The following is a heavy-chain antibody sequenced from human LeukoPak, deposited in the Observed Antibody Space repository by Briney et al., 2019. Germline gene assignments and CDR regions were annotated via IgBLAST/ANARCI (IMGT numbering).Heavy chain of an antibody. CDR1: GYTFTSYA. CDR2: INAGNGNT. Sequence: ASVKVSCKASGYTFTSYAMHWVRQAPGQRLEWMGWINAGNGNTKYSQEFQGRVTITRDTSASTAYMELSSLRSEDTAVYYCARDGYYDTAAFDIWGQGTMVTVSS. D-gene: IGHD3-22*01. V-gene: IGHV1-3*03. J-gene: IGHJ3*02. CDR3: ARDGYYDTAAFDI.